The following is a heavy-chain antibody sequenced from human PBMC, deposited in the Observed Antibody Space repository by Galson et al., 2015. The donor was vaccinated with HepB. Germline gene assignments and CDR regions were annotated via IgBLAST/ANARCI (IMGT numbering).Heavy chain of an antibody. Sequence: SLRLSCAASGFTFSDYYMSWIRQAPGKGLEWVSYISSSSSYTNYADSVKGRFTISRDNAKNSLYLQMNSLRAEDTAVYYCAREVGDCGGDCYSGWFDPWGQGALVTASS. CDR2: ISSSSSYT. CDR3: AREVGDCGGDCYSGWFDP. V-gene: IGHV3-11*06. D-gene: IGHD2-21*02. J-gene: IGHJ5*02. CDR1: GFTFSDYY.